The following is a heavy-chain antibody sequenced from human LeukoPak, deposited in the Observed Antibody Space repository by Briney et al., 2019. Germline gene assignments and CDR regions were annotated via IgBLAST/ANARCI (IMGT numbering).Heavy chain of an antibody. D-gene: IGHD6-13*01. CDR3: ARENSNSWYLDY. J-gene: IGHJ4*02. Sequence: SETLSLTCTVSGGSISTYYWSWIRQPPGKGLEWIGYIYNSGSTNYNPPLKSRVTISVDTSKNQFSLKLSSVTAADTAVYYCARENSNSWYLDYWGQGTLVTVSS. CDR1: GGSISTYY. CDR2: IYNSGST. V-gene: IGHV4-59*01.